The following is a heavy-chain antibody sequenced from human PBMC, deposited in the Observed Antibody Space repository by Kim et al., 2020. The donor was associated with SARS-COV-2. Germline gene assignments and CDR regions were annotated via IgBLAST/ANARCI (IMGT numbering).Heavy chain of an antibody. CDR3: ARLRYDILTGYGPNWFDP. D-gene: IGHD3-9*01. CDR1: GYSFTSYW. Sequence: GESLKISCKGSGYSFTSYWISWVRQMPGKGLEWMGRIDPSDSYTNYSPSFQGHVTISADKSISTAYLQWSSLKASDTAMYYCARLRYDILTGYGPNWFDPWGQGTLVTVSS. V-gene: IGHV5-10-1*01. CDR2: IDPSDSYT. J-gene: IGHJ5*02.